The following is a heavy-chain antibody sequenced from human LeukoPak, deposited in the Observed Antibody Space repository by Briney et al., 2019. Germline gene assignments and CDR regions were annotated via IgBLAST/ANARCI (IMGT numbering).Heavy chain of an antibody. Sequence: SETLSLTCTVSGGSISSYYWSWIRQPPGKGLEWIGYIYYSGSTNYNPSLKSRVTISVDTSKNQFSLKLSSVTAADTAVYYCASSLDGYNSIDYWGQGTLVTVSS. V-gene: IGHV4-59*01. D-gene: IGHD5-24*01. CDR1: GGSISSYY. J-gene: IGHJ4*02. CDR3: ASSLDGYNSIDY. CDR2: IYYSGST.